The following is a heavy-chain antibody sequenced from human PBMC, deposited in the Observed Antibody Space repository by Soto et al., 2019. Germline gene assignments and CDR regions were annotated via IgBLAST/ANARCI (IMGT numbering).Heavy chain of an antibody. CDR3: ARRRIVVTTNFDY. V-gene: IGHV4-39*01. CDR2: IFHTGST. D-gene: IGHD1-26*01. J-gene: IGHJ4*02. CDR1: GGSISSSSYY. Sequence: SETLSLTCNVSGGSISSSSYYWGWIRQPPGKGLEWIGHIFHTGSTYYNPSLKSRVTISVDTSKNQFSRKLSSVTATDTAVYYCARRRIVVTTNFDYWGQGTLVTVSS.